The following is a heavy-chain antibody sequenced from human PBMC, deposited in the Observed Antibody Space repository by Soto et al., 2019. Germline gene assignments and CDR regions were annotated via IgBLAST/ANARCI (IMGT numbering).Heavy chain of an antibody. CDR3: AKSSTSANYFDY. CDR2: ISYSGRT. V-gene: IGHV4-31*03. D-gene: IGHD2-2*01. Sequence: QVQLQESGPGLVKPSQTLSLTCTVSGGSISTGGYYWSWIRQHPGKGLEWIGYISYSGRTYYNPSVKGRVAISGDTSKNQFSLKLSSVTAADTAVYYCAKSSTSANYFDYWCQGTLVTVSS. CDR1: GGSISTGGYY. J-gene: IGHJ4*02.